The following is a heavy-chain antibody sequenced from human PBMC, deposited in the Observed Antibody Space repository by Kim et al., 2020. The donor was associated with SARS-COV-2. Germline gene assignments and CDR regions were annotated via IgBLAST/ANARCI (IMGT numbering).Heavy chain of an antibody. CDR3: TSWGAGNY. D-gene: IGHD6-13*01. J-gene: IGHJ4*02. V-gene: IGHV3-7*01. Sequence: GGSLRLSCAASGFTFSNYWMSWGRQAPGKGLEWVANIKRDGSEKYYVDSVRGRFTISRDNAQNSLFLQMNSLRVEDTAVYYCTSWGAGNYWGPGTLVTVSS. CDR1: GFTFSNYW. CDR2: IKRDGSEK.